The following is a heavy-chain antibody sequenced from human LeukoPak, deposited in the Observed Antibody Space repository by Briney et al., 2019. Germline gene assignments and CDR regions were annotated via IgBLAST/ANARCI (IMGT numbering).Heavy chain of an antibody. J-gene: IGHJ4*02. D-gene: IGHD6-13*01. V-gene: IGHV4-59*01. Sequence: SETLSLTCAVYGGSFSGYYWSWIRQPPGKGLEWIGYIYYSGSTNYNPSLKSRVTISIDTSKNQFSLKLSSVTAADTAVYYCARGFIAAAGAVFDYWGQGTLVTVSS. CDR3: ARGFIAAAGAVFDY. CDR1: GGSFSGYY. CDR2: IYYSGST.